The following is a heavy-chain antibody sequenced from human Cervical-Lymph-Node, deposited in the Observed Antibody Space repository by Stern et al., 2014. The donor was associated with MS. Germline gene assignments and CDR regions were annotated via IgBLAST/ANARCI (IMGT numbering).Heavy chain of an antibody. CDR2: INNDTGSP. CDR1: GYTLTNFP. V-gene: IGHV7-4-1*02. CDR3: VRGGIHKQQLGKLDT. J-gene: IGHJ5*02. Sequence: QMQLVQSGSELKKPGASVKLSCKTSGYTLTNFPMNWVRQAPGQGLEWMGWINNDTGSPKYAQGFTGLCVFSLDPSVSTTYLQINDLKAADTAVYFCVRGGIHKQQLGKLDTWGQGTLVSVSS. D-gene: IGHD6-13*01.